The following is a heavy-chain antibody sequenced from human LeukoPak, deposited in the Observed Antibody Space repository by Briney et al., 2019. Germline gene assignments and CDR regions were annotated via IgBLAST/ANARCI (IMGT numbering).Heavy chain of an antibody. CDR2: ISGSGGST. J-gene: IGHJ4*02. V-gene: IGHV3-23*01. CDR3: AKRGVVIRVILVGFHKEAYYFDT. Sequence: GGSLRLSCAVSGITLSNYGMSWVRQAPGKGLEWVAGISGSGGSTNYADSVKGRFTISRDNPKNTLYLQMNGLRAEDTAVYFCAKRGVVIRVILVGFHKEAYYFDTWGQGALVTVSS. D-gene: IGHD3-22*01. CDR1: GITLSNYG.